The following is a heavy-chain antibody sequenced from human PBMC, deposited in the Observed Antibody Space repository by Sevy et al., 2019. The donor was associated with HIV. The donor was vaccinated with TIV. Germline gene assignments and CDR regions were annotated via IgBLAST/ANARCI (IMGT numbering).Heavy chain of an antibody. CDR2: IWYDGTNK. V-gene: IGHV3-33*06. CDR1: GFSISGYG. CDR3: AKDRAVLVGDAFDL. J-gene: IGHJ3*01. Sequence: GGSLRLSCAASGFSISGYGMHWVRQAPGKGLEWVAVIWYDGTNKEYADSVKGRFTISRDNSKNTLYLQMHSLRVEDTAVYYCAKDRAVLVGDAFDLWGQGTMVTVSS. D-gene: IGHD2-15*01.